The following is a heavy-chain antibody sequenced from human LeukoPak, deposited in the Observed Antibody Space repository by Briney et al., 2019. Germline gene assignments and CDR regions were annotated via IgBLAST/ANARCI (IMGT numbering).Heavy chain of an antibody. Sequence: PGGSLRLSCAASGFVFSNNATSWVRQAPGKGLEWVSGISGDGRRTWYADSVRGRFTISRDNSKNTLYLQMSGLREEDTALYYCARLYSAGWFGLSSWGQGTLVTVSS. V-gene: IGHV3-23*01. D-gene: IGHD6-19*01. CDR1: GFVFSNNA. CDR2: ISGDGRRT. J-gene: IGHJ5*02. CDR3: ARLYSAGWFGLSS.